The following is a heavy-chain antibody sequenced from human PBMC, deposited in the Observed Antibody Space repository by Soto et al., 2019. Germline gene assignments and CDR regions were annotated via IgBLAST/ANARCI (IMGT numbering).Heavy chain of an antibody. CDR2: IIPIFSTA. V-gene: IGHV1-69*01. D-gene: IGHD3-22*01. CDR1: GGTFSSYA. CDR3: ARSYYYDSSGSGHFDY. J-gene: IGHJ4*02. Sequence: QVQLVQSGAEVKKPGSSVKVSCKASGGTFSSYAISWLRQAPGQGLEWMGGIIPIFSTANYAQKFQGRVTITADESTSTAYMELSSLRSEDTAVYYCARSYYYDSSGSGHFDYWGQGTLVTVSS.